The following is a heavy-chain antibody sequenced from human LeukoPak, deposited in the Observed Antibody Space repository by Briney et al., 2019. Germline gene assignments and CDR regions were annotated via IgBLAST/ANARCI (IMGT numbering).Heavy chain of an antibody. V-gene: IGHV2-5*02. D-gene: IGHD6-13*01. CDR3: AHRMQQLAFDY. CDR2: IYWDDDK. J-gene: IGHJ4*02. Sequence: SGPTLVKPTQTLTLTCTFSGFSLSTTGVGVGWIRQPPGKALEWLALIYWDDDKRYSPSLKSRVTITKDTSKNQVVLTMTNMDPVDTATYFCAHRMQQLAFDYWGQGTLVTVSS. CDR1: GFSLSTTGVG.